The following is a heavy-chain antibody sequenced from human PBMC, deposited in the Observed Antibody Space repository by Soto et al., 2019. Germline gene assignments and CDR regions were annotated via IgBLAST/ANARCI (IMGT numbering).Heavy chain of an antibody. CDR1: GFTFSSYS. V-gene: IGHV3-21*01. Sequence: GGSLRLSCAASGFTFSSYSMNWVRQAPGKGLEWVSSISSSSSYIYYADSVKGRFTISRDNAKNSLYLQMNSLRAEDTAVYYCAREGYCSSTSCYSSNFWSGYPTYYYYYYYMDVWGKGTTVTVSS. D-gene: IGHD2-2*01. CDR2: ISSSSSYI. J-gene: IGHJ6*03. CDR3: AREGYCSSTSCYSSNFWSGYPTYYYYYYYMDV.